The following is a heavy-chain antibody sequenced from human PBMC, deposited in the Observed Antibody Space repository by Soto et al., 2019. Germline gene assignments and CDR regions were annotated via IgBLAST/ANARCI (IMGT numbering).Heavy chain of an antibody. V-gene: IGHV3-23*01. J-gene: IGHJ4*02. D-gene: IGHD2-15*01. CDR1: GFTFSSYA. CDR2: ISGSGGST. CDR3: AKDQPSEYCSGGSCYPYYFDY. Sequence: GGSLRLSCAASGFTFSSYAMSWVRQAPGKGLEWVSAISGSGGSTYYADSVKGRFTISRDNSKNTLYLQMNSLRAEDTAVYYCAKDQPSEYCSGGSCYPYYFDYWGQGTLVTVSS.